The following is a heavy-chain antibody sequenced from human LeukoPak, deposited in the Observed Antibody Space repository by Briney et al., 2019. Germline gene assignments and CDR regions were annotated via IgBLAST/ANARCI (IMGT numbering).Heavy chain of an antibody. V-gene: IGHV3-23*01. CDR3: ARHKYSSSWYEGLDAFDI. D-gene: IGHD6-13*01. Sequence: GGSLRLSCAASGFTFSSYAMSWVRQAPGKGLEWVSAISNSDDKTYYADSVKGRFTISRDNAKNSLYLQMNSLRAEDTAVYYCARHKYSSSWYEGLDAFDIWGQGTMVTVSS. CDR1: GFTFSSYA. J-gene: IGHJ3*02. CDR2: ISNSDDKT.